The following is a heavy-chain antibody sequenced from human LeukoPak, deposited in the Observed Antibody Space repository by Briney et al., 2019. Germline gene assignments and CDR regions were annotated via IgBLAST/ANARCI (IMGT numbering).Heavy chain of an antibody. CDR2: ISGNGGRT. D-gene: IGHD5-24*01. Sequence: GGSLRLSCAASGFTFNRYAMSWFRQAPGKGLEWVSAISGNGGRTYYADSVKGRFTISRDNSKNTLYLQMNSLRAEDTALYYCAKVAEMDTILGKFDNWGQGALVTVSS. J-gene: IGHJ5*02. V-gene: IGHV3-23*01. CDR3: AKVAEMDTILGKFDN. CDR1: GFTFNRYA.